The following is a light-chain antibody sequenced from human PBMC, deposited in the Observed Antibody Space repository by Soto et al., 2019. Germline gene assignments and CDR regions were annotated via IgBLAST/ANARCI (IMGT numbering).Light chain of an antibody. CDR2: GAS. CDR3: QQYMSSVT. CDR1: QSVDTTF. Sequence: EIVLTQSPGSLSLSPGQRATLSCRASQSVDTTFFAWYQKKPGQAPRLLIYGASKRATGIPDRFSGSGSGTDFPLIISILEPEDFAVYYCQQYMSSVTFGQGTKVEIK. J-gene: IGKJ1*01. V-gene: IGKV3-20*01.